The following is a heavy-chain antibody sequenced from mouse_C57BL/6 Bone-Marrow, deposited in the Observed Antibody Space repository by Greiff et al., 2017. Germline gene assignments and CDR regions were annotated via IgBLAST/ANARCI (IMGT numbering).Heavy chain of an antibody. CDR1: GYTFTTYP. CDR3: AGSSTFFYYFDY. V-gene: IGHV1-47*01. J-gene: IGHJ2*01. Sequence: QVQLQQSGAELVKPGASVKMSCKASGYTFTTYPIEWMKQNHGKSLEWIGNFHPYNDDTKYNEKFKGKATLTVEKSSTTVYLELSRLTSDDSAVYYCAGSSTFFYYFDYWGQGTTLTVSS. CDR2: FHPYNDDT. D-gene: IGHD5-1*01.